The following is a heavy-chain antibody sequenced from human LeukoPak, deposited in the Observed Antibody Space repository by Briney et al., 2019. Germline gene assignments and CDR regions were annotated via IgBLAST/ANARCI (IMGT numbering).Heavy chain of an antibody. CDR1: GYTFTSYG. V-gene: IGHV1-18*01. D-gene: IGHD3-10*01. CDR3: AGDVTMAPSPPDY. Sequence: GESLKISCKASGYTFTSYGISWVRQAPGQGLEWMGWISAYNGNTNYAQKLQGRVTMTTDTSTSTAYMELRSLRSDDTAVYYCAGDVTMAPSPPDYWGQGTLVTVSS. CDR2: ISAYNGNT. J-gene: IGHJ4*02.